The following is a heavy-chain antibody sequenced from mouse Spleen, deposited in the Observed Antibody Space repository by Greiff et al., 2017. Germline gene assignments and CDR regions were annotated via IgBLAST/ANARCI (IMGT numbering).Heavy chain of an antibody. CDR2: ISSGGSYT. Sequence: EVQLVESGGGLVKPGGSLKLSCAASGFTFSSYAMSWVRQTPEKRLEWVATISSGGSYTYYPDSVKGRFTISRDNAKNTLYLQMSSLRSEDTAMYYCARRKITTVVAHFDYWGQGTTLTVSS. J-gene: IGHJ2*01. CDR3: ARRKITTVVAHFDY. D-gene: IGHD1-1*01. V-gene: IGHV5-9-3*01. CDR1: GFTFSSYA.